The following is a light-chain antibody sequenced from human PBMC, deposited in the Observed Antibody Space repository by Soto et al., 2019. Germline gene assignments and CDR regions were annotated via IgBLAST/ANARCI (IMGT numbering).Light chain of an antibody. Sequence: SYELTQPPSVSVAPGQTASLACGGDNIETKTVHWYQQSPGQAPVLVGYDDRDRPSGIPERFSGSNSGHTATLTISRVEAGDEADYYCQVWDIVTSRRIFGGGTKVTVL. CDR3: QVWDIVTSRRI. J-gene: IGLJ2*01. V-gene: IGLV3-21*02. CDR1: NIETKT. CDR2: DDR.